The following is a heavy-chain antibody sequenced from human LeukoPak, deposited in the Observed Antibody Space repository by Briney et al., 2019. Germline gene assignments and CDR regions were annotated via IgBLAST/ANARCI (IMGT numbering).Heavy chain of an antibody. D-gene: IGHD2-8*01. CDR3: AHALNPCNFDY. CDR1: GFSLSTSGVG. V-gene: IGHV2-5*02. Sequence: SGPTLVNPTQTLTLTCFISGFSLSTSGVGVGWIRQPPGKALEWLALIYWDDDKRHSPSLRSRLSITKDTSKNQVVLTLTNMDPVDTATYYCAHALNPCNFDYWGRGTLVTVSS. J-gene: IGHJ4*02. CDR2: IYWDDDK.